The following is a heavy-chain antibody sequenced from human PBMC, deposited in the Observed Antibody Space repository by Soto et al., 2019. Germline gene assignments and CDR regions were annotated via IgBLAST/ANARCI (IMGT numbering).Heavy chain of an antibody. J-gene: IGHJ6*03. Sequence: QVQLQESGPGLVKPSETLSLTCTVSGGSISSYYWSWIRQPPGKGLEWIGYIYYSGSTNYNPSLKSRVTISVDTSKNQFSLKLSSVTAADTAVYYCARHRGTTRGYYYYMDVWGKGTTVTVSS. V-gene: IGHV4-59*08. D-gene: IGHD4-4*01. CDR1: GGSISSYY. CDR2: IYYSGST. CDR3: ARHRGTTRGYYYYMDV.